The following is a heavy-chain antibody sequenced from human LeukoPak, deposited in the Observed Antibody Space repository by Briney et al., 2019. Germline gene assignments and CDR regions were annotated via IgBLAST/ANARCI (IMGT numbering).Heavy chain of an antibody. CDR2: AGHSVETT. CDR1: GFTFGTYD. CDR3: TKDSFTVVRGVGSGESFAD. D-gene: IGHD3-10*01. Sequence: GGSLRLSCVASGFTFGTYDMSWVRQAPGKGLEWVAVAGHSVETTHHADSVRGRFFVSRDNSKNTVHLQMNSLRVEDTALYYCTKDSFTVVRGVGSGESFADSGQGTMVTVSS. J-gene: IGHJ3*01. V-gene: IGHV3-23*01.